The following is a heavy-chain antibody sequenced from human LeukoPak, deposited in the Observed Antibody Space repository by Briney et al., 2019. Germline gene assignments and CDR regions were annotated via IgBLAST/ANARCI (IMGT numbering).Heavy chain of an antibody. D-gene: IGHD4-11*01. V-gene: IGHV4-30-2*01. J-gene: IGHJ3*02. CDR1: GGSISSGGYY. CDR2: IYHSGST. CDR3: ARAREDYLNAFDI. Sequence: SQTLSLTCTVSGGSISSGGYYWSWIRQPPGKGLEWIGYIYHSGSTYYNPSLKSRVTISVDRSKNQFSLKLSSVTAADTAVYYCARAREDYLNAFDIWGQGTMVTVSS.